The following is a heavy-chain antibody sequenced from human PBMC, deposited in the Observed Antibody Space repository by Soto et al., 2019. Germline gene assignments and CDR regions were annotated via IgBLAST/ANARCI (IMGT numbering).Heavy chain of an antibody. CDR2: ISGSGGST. D-gene: IGHD1-1*01. Sequence: PGGSLRLSCAASGFTFSSYAMGWVRQAPGKGLEWVSAISGSGGSTYYADSVKGRFTISRDNSKNTLYLQMNSLRAEDTAVYYCANIYAGTKPEYFQHWGQGTLVTVSS. V-gene: IGHV3-23*01. CDR1: GFTFSSYA. CDR3: ANIYAGTKPEYFQH. J-gene: IGHJ1*01.